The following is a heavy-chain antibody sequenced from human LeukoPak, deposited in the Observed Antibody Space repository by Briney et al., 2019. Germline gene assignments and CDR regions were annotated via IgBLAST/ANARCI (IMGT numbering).Heavy chain of an antibody. J-gene: IGHJ4*02. CDR3: ARDAYYYDSSGYYYDYFDY. CDR1: GFTVSSNY. V-gene: IGHV3-66*01. Sequence: GGSLRLSCAASGFTVSSNYMSWVRQAPGKGLEWVSVIYSGGSTYYADSVKARFTISRDNSKNTLYLQMNSLRAEDTAVYYCARDAYYYDSSGYYYDYFDYWGQGTLVTVSS. CDR2: IYSGGST. D-gene: IGHD3-22*01.